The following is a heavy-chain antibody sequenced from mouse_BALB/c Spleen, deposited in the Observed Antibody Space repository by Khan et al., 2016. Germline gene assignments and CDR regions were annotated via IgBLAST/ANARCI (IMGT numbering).Heavy chain of an antibody. J-gene: IGHJ4*01. D-gene: IGHD2-1*01. CDR1: GYTFTDYA. Sequence: QVQLQQSGAELVRPGVSVKISCKGSGYTFTDYAMHWVKQSHAKSLEWIGVISTYYGDTSYNQKFEGKATMTVDKSSSTAYMELARLTSEDSAIYYSTRDGLNYDYAMDYWGQGTSVTVSS. V-gene: IGHV1S137*01. CDR2: ISTYYGDT. CDR3: TRDGLNYDYAMDY.